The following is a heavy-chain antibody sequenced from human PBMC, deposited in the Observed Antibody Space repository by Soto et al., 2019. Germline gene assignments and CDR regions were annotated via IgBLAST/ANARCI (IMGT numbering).Heavy chain of an antibody. CDR2: INSNSGGT. J-gene: IGHJ4*02. V-gene: IGHV1-2*02. Sequence: ASVKVSCNASGYTFTCSYMHWVRQAPGQGLEWMGWINSNSGGTNYAQNFQGRVTLTRDTSMSTAYLELSRLTSDDTAVYHCAREGDYSGYVDYWGQGTLVTVSS. CDR3: AREGDYSGYVDY. D-gene: IGHD1-26*01. CDR1: GYTFTCSY.